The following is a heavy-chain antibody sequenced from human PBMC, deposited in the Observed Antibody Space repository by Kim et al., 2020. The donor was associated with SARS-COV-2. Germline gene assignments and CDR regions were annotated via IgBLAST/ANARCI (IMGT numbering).Heavy chain of an antibody. D-gene: IGHD3-16*01. CDR2: ITSSGKTI. Sequence: GGSLRLSCAASGFTFADYYMIWIRQAPGKGLEWVSYITSSGKTIYYADSVKGRFTISRDNTKNSLYLQMSSLRPEDTAVYYCASGGAHTGFNAQWGQGT. CDR1: GFTFADYY. J-gene: IGHJ1*01. CDR3: ASGGAHTGFNAQ. V-gene: IGHV3-11*04.